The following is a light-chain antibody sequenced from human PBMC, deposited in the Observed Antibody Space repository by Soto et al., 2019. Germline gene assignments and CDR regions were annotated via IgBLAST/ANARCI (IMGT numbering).Light chain of an antibody. Sequence: QSALTQPPSVSGSPGQSVTISCTGTSSDFGIYNGVSWYQQPPGTAPKLMIYDVINRPSGVPDRFSGSKSGNTASLTISGLQAEDEADYYCSSYTTSSTYVFGTGTKLT. CDR2: DVI. CDR3: SSYTTSSTYV. CDR1: SSDFGIYNG. J-gene: IGLJ1*01. V-gene: IGLV2-18*02.